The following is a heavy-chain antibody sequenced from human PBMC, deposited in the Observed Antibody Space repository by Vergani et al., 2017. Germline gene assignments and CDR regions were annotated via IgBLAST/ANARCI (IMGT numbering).Heavy chain of an antibody. J-gene: IGHJ4*02. CDR3: ARESLAAMPSYDFDY. CDR2: ISSSSSYI. V-gene: IGHV3-21*01. D-gene: IGHD2-2*01. Sequence: EVQLLESGGGLVQPGGSLRLSCAASGFTFSSYSMNWVRQAPGKGLEWVSSISSSSSYIYYADSVKGRFTISRDNAKNSLYLQMNSLRAEDTAVYYCARESLAAMPSYDFDYWGQGTLVTVSS. CDR1: GFTFSSYS.